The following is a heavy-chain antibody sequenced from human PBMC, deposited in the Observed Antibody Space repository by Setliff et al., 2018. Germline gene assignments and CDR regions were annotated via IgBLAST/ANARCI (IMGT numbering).Heavy chain of an antibody. V-gene: IGHV1-18*01. CDR2: ISAYNGNT. D-gene: IGHD6-13*01. CDR3: ARVIAASKYMDV. J-gene: IGHJ6*03. CDR1: GYIFSTYG. Sequence: ASVKVSCKASGYIFSTYGITWVRQAPGQGLEWMGWISAYNGNTNYAQKLQGRVTMTTDTSTSTAYMELRSLRSDDTAVYYCARVIAASKYMDVWGKGTTVTVSS.